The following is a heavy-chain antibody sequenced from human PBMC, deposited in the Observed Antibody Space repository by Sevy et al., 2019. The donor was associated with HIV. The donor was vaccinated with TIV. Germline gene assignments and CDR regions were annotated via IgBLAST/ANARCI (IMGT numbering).Heavy chain of an antibody. V-gene: IGHV3-11*06. J-gene: IGHJ3*01. CDR3: ARGAYDV. CDR2: ISSRSSFT. CDR1: GFTFGDYY. Sequence: GGSLRLSCVGSGFTFGDYYISWIRQAPGKGLECVAYISSRSSFTNYTDTVRGRFTKSRDNAKNAVFLQMNSLRAEDTGVDYCARGAYDVWGQGTTVTVSS.